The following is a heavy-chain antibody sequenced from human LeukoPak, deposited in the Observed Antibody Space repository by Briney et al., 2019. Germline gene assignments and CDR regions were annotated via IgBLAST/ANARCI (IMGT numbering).Heavy chain of an antibody. CDR1: GGPISSSSYS. J-gene: IGHJ6*03. CDR2: LDYRGST. Sequence: PSETLSVTCTVSGGPISSSSYSWSWIRQPPGKGLEWIGTLDYRGSTYYSPSLKSRVTISVDTSKKQISLKLSSVTAADTAVYYCARGHDFWSANYYMDVWGKGTTVTVSS. V-gene: IGHV4-39*07. D-gene: IGHD3-3*01. CDR3: ARGHDFWSANYYMDV.